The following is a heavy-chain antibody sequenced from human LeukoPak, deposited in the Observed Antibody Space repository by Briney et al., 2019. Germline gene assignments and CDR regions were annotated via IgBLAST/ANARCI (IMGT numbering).Heavy chain of an antibody. CDR1: GDSVSSSSAA. CDR3: ARRWAFDI. CDR2: TYYRSKWYN. V-gene: IGHV6-1*01. J-gene: IGHJ3*02. Sequence: SQTLSLTCAISGDSVSSSSAAWNWISQSPSRGLEWLGRTYYRSKWYNDYALSVRSPITINPDTSKNQISLQLNSVTPEDTAVYYCARRWAFDIWGQGTMVTVSS. D-gene: IGHD5-24*01.